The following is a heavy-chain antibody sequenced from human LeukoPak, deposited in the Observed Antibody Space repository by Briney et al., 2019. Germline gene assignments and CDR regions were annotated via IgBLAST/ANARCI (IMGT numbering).Heavy chain of an antibody. J-gene: IGHJ4*02. V-gene: IGHV4-4*02. CDR1: GGSISSSNW. CDR3: AGATPHCSSTSCYE. D-gene: IGHD2-2*01. CDR2: IYHSGST. Sequence: SETLSRTCAVSGGSISSSNWWSWVRQPPGKGLEWIGEIYHSGSTNYNPSLKSRVTISVDKSKNQFSLKLSSVTAADTAVYYCAGATPHCSSTSCYEWGQGTLVTVFS.